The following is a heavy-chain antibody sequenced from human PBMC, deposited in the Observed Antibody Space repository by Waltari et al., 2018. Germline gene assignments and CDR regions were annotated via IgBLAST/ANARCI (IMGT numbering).Heavy chain of an antibody. Sequence: EVQLVESGGGLVQPGGSLRLSCAASGFSFSDYWMSWVRQTPGKGLEWVANIRQDGLEKYYLDSVKGRFTISRDNAKNSLYLEMDSLRAEDTAVFYCARDKRMGPTLFDYWGQGALVTVSS. V-gene: IGHV3-7*01. CDR1: GFSFSDYW. J-gene: IGHJ4*02. CDR2: IRQDGLEK. CDR3: ARDKRMGPTLFDY. D-gene: IGHD1-26*01.